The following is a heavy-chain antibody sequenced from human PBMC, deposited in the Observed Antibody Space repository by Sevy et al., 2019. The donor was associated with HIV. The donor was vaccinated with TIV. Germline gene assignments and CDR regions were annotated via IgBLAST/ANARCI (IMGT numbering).Heavy chain of an antibody. CDR2: IHSDDTT. V-gene: IGHV3-66*01. D-gene: IGHD5-18*01. J-gene: IGHJ4*02. CDR1: GFTVNSNY. Sequence: GGSLRLSCAASGFTVNSNYMTWVRQAPGKGLEGVSVIHSDDTTYHADSVKDRFTISRDNFKNTLYLHMSSLRAEDTAVYYCARAKSGDGYALNYWGQGTLVTVSS. CDR3: ARAKSGDGYALNY.